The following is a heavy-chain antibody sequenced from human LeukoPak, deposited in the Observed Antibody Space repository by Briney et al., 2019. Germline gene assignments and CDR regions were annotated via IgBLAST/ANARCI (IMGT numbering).Heavy chain of an antibody. Sequence: PGGSLRLSCGASGFTISRYWMSWVRQAPGKGREWLANIKQDRSEKTYVDSVKGRFTISRDNAKNSLYLQMNSLRVEDTAMYYCARDGGTDWYDPWGQGTLVTVSS. CDR1: GFTISRYW. CDR2: IKQDRSEK. CDR3: ARDGGTDWYDP. J-gene: IGHJ5*02. V-gene: IGHV3-7*01. D-gene: IGHD1-1*01.